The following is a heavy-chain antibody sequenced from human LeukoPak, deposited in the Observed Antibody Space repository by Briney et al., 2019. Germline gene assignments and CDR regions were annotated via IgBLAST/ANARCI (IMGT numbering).Heavy chain of an antibody. CDR2: IRSKANSYAT. CDR3: TTEYAHDAFDI. D-gene: IGHD2-2*01. CDR1: GFTFSGSA. J-gene: IGHJ3*02. Sequence: GGSLRLSCAASGFTFSGSAMHWVRQASGKGLEWVGRIRSKANSYATAYAASVKGRFTISRDDSKNTAYLQMNSLKTEDTAVYYCTTEYAHDAFDIWGQGTMVTVSS. V-gene: IGHV3-73*01.